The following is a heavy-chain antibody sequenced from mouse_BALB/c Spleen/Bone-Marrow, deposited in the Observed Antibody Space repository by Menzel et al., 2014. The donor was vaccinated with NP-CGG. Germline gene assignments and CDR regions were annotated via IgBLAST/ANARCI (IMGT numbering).Heavy chain of an antibody. Sequence: EVKLMESGGGLVLPGGSRKLSCAASGFTFSSFGMHWVRQAPEKGLEWVAYISSGSSTIYYADTVKGRFTISRDNPKNTLLLQMTSLRSEDTAMYYCAIRAYWGQGTLVTVSA. CDR2: ISSGSSTI. J-gene: IGHJ3*01. CDR3: AIRAY. CDR1: GFTFSSFG. V-gene: IGHV5-17*02. D-gene: IGHD3-2*02.